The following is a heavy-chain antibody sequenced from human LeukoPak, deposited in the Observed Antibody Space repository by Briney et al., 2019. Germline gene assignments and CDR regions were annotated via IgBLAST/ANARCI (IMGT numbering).Heavy chain of an antibody. CDR3: AREITTNGGRYFDY. Sequence: GGSLRLSCVASGLIVSSNYMTWVRQAPGKGLEWVSIIYSAGSIDYADSVKGRFTMSRDNAKNTLYLQMNSLRAEDTAVYSCAREITTNGGRYFDYWGQGTLVTVSS. CDR2: IYSAGSI. D-gene: IGHD7-27*01. J-gene: IGHJ4*02. CDR1: GLIVSSNY. V-gene: IGHV3-53*01.